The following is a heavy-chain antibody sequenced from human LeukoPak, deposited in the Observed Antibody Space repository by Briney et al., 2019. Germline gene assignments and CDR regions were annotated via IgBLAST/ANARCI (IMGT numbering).Heavy chain of an antibody. V-gene: IGHV4-38-2*01. Sequence: SETLSLTCAVSGYSISSGYYWGWIRQPPGKGLEWIGSNYHSGSTYYNPSLKNRVTISVDTSKNQFSLKQSSVTAADTAVYYCARLGEDSSGWYDYWGQGTLVTVSS. D-gene: IGHD6-13*01. J-gene: IGHJ4*02. CDR2: NYHSGST. CDR3: ARLGEDSSGWYDY. CDR1: GYSISSGYY.